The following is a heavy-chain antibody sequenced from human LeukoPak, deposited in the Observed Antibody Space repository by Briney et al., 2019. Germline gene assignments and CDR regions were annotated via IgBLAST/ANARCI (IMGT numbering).Heavy chain of an antibody. J-gene: IGHJ3*02. CDR1: GGSISSYY. V-gene: IGHV4-4*07. Sequence: PSGTLSLTCTVSGGSISSYYWSWIRQPAGKGLEWIGRIYTSGSTNYNPSLKSRVTMSVDTSKNQFSLKLSSVTAADTAVYYCARGGIVLAEKDAFDIWGQGTMVTVSS. D-gene: IGHD2-8*02. CDR3: ARGGIVLAEKDAFDI. CDR2: IYTSGST.